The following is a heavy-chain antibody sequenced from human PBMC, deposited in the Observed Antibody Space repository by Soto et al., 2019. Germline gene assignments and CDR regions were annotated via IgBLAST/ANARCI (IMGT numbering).Heavy chain of an antibody. CDR1: GGSISSYY. CDR3: ARDQGGYNWFDP. V-gene: IGHV4-59*01. CDR2: ISYSGST. J-gene: IGHJ5*02. Sequence: PSATLSLTCTVSGGSISSYYWNWIRQPPGKGLEWIGYISYSGSTNYNPSLKSRVTISVDTSKNQFSLKLSSVTAADTAVYYCARDQGGYNWFDPWGQGTLVTVSS. D-gene: IGHD3-16*01.